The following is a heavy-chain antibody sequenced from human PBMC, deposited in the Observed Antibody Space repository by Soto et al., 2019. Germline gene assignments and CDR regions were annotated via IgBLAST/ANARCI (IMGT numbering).Heavy chain of an antibody. Sequence: SVKVSCKASGGTFSSYAISWVRQAPGQGLEWMGGIIPIFGTANYAQKFQGRVTITADESTSTAYMELSSLRSEDTAVYYCARDFGRDCSSPSCYGPMVYWRQGSLVTVSS. CDR1: GGTFSSYA. CDR2: IIPIFGTA. CDR3: ARDFGRDCSSPSCYGPMVY. D-gene: IGHD2-2*01. J-gene: IGHJ4*02. V-gene: IGHV1-69*13.